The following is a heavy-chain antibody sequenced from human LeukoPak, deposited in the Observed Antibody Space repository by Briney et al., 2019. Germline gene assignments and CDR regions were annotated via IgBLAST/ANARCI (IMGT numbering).Heavy chain of an antibody. D-gene: IGHD6-19*01. CDR3: AKVAATGGWDYYMDV. J-gene: IGHJ6*03. CDR1: GFTFSSYE. Sequence: PGGSLRLSCAASGFTFSSYEMNWVRQAPGKGLEWVSYISSSGSTIYYADSVKGRFTISRDNAKNSLYLQMNSLRAEDTALYYCAKVAATGGWDYYMDVWGKGTTVTISS. V-gene: IGHV3-48*03. CDR2: ISSSGSTI.